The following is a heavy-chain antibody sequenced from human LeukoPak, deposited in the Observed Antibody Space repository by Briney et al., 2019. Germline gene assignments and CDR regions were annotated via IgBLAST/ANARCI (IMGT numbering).Heavy chain of an antibody. V-gene: IGHV3-21*01. D-gene: IGHD6-13*01. J-gene: IGHJ3*02. Sequence: GGSLRLSCAASGFTFSSYSMNWVRQAPGKGLEWVSSISSSSSYIYYPDSVKGRFTIFRENAKKALYLQMNSLRAEDKAGDYCARDRSSSWSGGAFDIWGQGTMVTVSS. CDR1: GFTFSSYS. CDR2: ISSSSSYI. CDR3: ARDRSSSWSGGAFDI.